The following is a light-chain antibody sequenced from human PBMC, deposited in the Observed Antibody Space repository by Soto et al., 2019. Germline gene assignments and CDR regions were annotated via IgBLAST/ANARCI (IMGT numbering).Light chain of an antibody. CDR1: QSVSSY. J-gene: IGKJ1*01. CDR2: GAS. V-gene: IGKV3-20*01. Sequence: EIVFTQSPGTLSLSPGERATLSCRASQSVSSYLAWYQQKPGQAPRLLTYGASSRATGIPDRFSGSGSGTDFTLTISRLEPEDFAVYYCQQYGSSPETFGQGTKVDIK. CDR3: QQYGSSPET.